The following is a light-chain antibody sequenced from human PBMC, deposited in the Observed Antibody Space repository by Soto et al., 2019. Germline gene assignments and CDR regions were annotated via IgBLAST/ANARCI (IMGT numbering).Light chain of an antibody. J-gene: IGLJ1*01. V-gene: IGLV2-11*01. Sequence: QSVLTQPRSVSGSPGQSVTFSCTGASSDVGGFDYVSWVHQHPGKVPKLMIYDVSKRPSGVPDRFSGSKSGNTASLTISGLQAEDEADYYCCSYAGTFRGYVFGTGTKVTVL. CDR3: CSYAGTFRGYV. CDR2: DVS. CDR1: SSDVGGFDY.